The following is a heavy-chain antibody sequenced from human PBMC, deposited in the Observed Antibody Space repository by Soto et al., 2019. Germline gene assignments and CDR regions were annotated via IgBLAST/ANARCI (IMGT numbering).Heavy chain of an antibody. CDR1: GGTFSSYA. J-gene: IGHJ5*02. CDR3: ARDRPYCSSTSCYDWFDP. CDR2: IIPIFGTA. Sequence: SVKVSCKASGGTFSSYAISWVRQAPGQGLEWMGGIIPIFGTANYAQKFQGRVTITADKSTSTAYMELSSLRSEDTAVYYCARDRPYCSSTSCYDWFDPWGQGTLVTVYS. V-gene: IGHV1-69*06. D-gene: IGHD2-2*01.